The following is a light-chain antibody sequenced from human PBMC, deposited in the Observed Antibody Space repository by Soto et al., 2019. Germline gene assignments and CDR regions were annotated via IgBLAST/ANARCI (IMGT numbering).Light chain of an antibody. Sequence: EIVMTQSPATLSVSPVERATLSCRASQSVSSNLAWYQQKPGQAPRLLIYETSIRAPGIPARFSGSGSGTEFTLTISSLQSEDFAVYYCQQYNNWPPRATFGQGTRLEIK. J-gene: IGKJ5*01. V-gene: IGKV3-15*01. CDR1: QSVSSN. CDR2: ETS. CDR3: QQYNNWPPRAT.